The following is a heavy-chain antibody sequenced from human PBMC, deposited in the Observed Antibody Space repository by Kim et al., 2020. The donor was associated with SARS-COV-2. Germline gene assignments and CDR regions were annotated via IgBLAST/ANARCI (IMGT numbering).Heavy chain of an antibody. V-gene: IGHV1-69*13. J-gene: IGHJ6*02. CDR3: ASIMPEGGLYDSSGYSYYGMDV. CDR2: IIPIFGTA. CDR1: GGTFSSYA. Sequence: SVKVSCKASGGTFSSYAISWVRQAPGQGLEWMGGIIPIFGTANYAQKFQGRVTITADESTSTAYMELSSLRSEDTAVYYCASIMPEGGLYDSSGYSYYGMDVWGQGTTVTVSS. D-gene: IGHD3-22*01.